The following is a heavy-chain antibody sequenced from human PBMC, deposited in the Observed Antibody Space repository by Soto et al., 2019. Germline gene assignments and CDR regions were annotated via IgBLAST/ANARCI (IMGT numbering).Heavy chain of an antibody. J-gene: IGHJ5*02. CDR3: ARNSYDFWSGYYHWFDP. Sequence: PSETLSLTCTVSGGSIISYYWSWSRQPPGKGLEWNGYIYYSGSTNYNPSLKSRVTISVDTSKSQFSLKLSSVTAADTAVYYCARNSYDFWSGYYHWFDPWGQGTLVTVSS. CDR1: GGSIISYY. D-gene: IGHD3-3*01. V-gene: IGHV4-59*01. CDR2: IYYSGST.